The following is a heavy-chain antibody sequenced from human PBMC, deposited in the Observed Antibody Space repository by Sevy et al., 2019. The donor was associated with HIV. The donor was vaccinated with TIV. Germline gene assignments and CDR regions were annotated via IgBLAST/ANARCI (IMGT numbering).Heavy chain of an antibody. CDR3: ARVGLWRENAFDI. J-gene: IGHJ3*02. CDR2: IYSGGST. CDR1: GFTVSSNY. V-gene: IGHV3-53*01. D-gene: IGHD3-16*01. Sequence: GGSLRLSCAASGFTVSSNYMSWVRQAPGKGLEWVSVIYSGGSTYYADSMKGRFTISRDNSKNTLYLQMNSLRAEDTAVYYCARVGLWRENAFDIWGQGTMVTVSS.